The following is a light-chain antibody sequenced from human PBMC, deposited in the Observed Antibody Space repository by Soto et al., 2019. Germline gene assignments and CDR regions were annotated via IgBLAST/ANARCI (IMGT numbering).Light chain of an antibody. CDR2: EDN. CDR1: SGSIASNY. V-gene: IGLV6-57*03. Sequence: NFMLTQPHSVSESPGKTVTISCTRSSGSIASNYVQWYQQRPGSAPTTVIYEDNQRPSGVPDRFSGSIDSSSNSASLTISGLKTEDEADYYCQYYDSSTLHVVFGGGTKVTVL. J-gene: IGLJ2*01. CDR3: QYYDSSTLHVV.